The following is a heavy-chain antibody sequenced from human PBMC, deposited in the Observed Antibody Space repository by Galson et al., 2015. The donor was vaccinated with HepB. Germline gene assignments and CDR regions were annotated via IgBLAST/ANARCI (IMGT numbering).Heavy chain of an antibody. D-gene: IGHD6-6*01. CDR3: ARGRGSSSATFDY. CDR2: ISGSVSTI. Sequence: SLRLSCASSGFNLSTYSMNWVRQAPGKGLEWVSYISGSVSTIYYVDSVKGRFTVSRDNAKNSLFLQMNSLRAEDTAVYYCARGRGSSSATFDYWGQGTLVTVSS. V-gene: IGHV3-48*01. CDR1: GFNLSTYS. J-gene: IGHJ4*02.